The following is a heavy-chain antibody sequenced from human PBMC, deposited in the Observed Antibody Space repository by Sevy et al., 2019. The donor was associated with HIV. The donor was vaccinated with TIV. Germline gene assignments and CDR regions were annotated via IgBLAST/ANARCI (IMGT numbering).Heavy chain of an antibody. V-gene: IGHV4-34*01. CDR3: ARGQHYYGSGSYWVY. Sequence: SETLSLTCAVYGGSFSGYYWSWIRQPPGKGLEWIGEINHSGSTNYNPSLKSRVTISVDTSKNQFSLKLSSVTAADTAVHYCARGQHYYGSGSYWVYWGQGTLVTVSS. J-gene: IGHJ4*02. D-gene: IGHD3-10*01. CDR2: INHSGST. CDR1: GGSFSGYY.